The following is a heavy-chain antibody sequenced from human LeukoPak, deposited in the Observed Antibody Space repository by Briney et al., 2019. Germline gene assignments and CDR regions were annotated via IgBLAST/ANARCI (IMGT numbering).Heavy chain of an antibody. J-gene: IGHJ6*03. D-gene: IGHD4/OR15-4a*01. Sequence: ASVKVSCKASGFTFITYGFGWVRQAPGQGLEWMGWISAYDGDTKYAQNLQGRVTMTTDTSTSTAYMELRSLRSDDTALYYCARAGRDYGTSRYYYYYMDAWGKGTTVTVSS. CDR3: ARAGRDYGTSRYYYYYMDA. V-gene: IGHV1-18*01. CDR1: GFTFITYG. CDR2: ISAYDGDT.